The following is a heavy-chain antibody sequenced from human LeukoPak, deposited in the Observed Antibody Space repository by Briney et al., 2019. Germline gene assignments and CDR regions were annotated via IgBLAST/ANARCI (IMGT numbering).Heavy chain of an antibody. V-gene: IGHV3-23*01. D-gene: IGHD6-6*01. Sequence: GRSLRLSCAASGFTFDDYALHWVRQAPGKGLEWVSVISGTGGSTYYADSVKGRFTISRDNSKNTLYLQMNSLRAEDTAVYYCAKDDSRPADPSSHFDYWGQGILVTVSS. CDR3: AKDDSRPADPSSHFDY. CDR2: ISGTGGST. CDR1: GFTFDDYA. J-gene: IGHJ4*02.